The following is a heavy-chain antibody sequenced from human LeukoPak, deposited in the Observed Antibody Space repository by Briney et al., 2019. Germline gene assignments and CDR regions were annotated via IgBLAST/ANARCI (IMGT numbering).Heavy chain of an antibody. CDR1: GYTFTGYY. CDR2: INPESGGT. D-gene: IGHD5-18*01. V-gene: IGHV1-2*02. CDR3: ARDRSRGYSYGLESLY. J-gene: IGHJ4*02. Sequence: ASVKVSCKASGYTFTGYYIHWARQAPGQGLEWMGWINPESGGTSYARHFQGRVTMTRDTSISTAYMDLSRLKSDDTAVYYCARDRSRGYSYGLESLYWGQGTLVTVSS.